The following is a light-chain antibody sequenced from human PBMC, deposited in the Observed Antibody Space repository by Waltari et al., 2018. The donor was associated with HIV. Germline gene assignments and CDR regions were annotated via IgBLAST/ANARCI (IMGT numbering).Light chain of an antibody. V-gene: IGLV8-61*01. CDR2: DTK. J-gene: IGLJ3*02. CDR1: SGSVSSRYY. Sequence: QTVVTQETSFSVSPGGTVTLTCGLSSGSVSSRYYPSWYQKTPALPPRLLIYDTKTRSSGVPDRFSGSILGNKAALTITGAQSDDESEYYCLLYVGTGIWVFGGGTKLTVL. CDR3: LLYVGTGIWV.